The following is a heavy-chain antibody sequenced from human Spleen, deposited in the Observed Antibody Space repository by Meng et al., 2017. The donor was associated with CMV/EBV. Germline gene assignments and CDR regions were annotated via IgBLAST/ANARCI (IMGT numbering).Heavy chain of an antibody. J-gene: IGHJ4*02. D-gene: IGHD2-2*01. V-gene: IGHV1-18*01. CDR3: ARARYCSSTSCYAFDY. CDR2: ISAYNGNT. Sequence: ASVKVSCKASGYTFTSYGISWVRQAPGQGLEWMGWISAYNGNTNYAQKLQGRVTMTTDTSTSTAYMELRSLRSDDTAVYYCARARYCSSTSCYAFDYWGQGTPVTVSS. CDR1: GYTFTSYG.